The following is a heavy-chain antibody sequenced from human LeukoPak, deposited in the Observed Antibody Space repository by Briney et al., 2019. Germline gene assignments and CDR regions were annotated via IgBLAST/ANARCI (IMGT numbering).Heavy chain of an antibody. CDR2: ISFDGSNI. J-gene: IGHJ4*02. Sequence: GGSLRLSCAASGFTFSSSAMHWVRQAPAKGLQWVAVISFDGSNIYYADSVKGRFTISRNNSENTLYLQMNSLRAEDTAVYYCARQGFCSGGGCYPGPFDYWGQGTLVTVSS. D-gene: IGHD2-15*01. CDR1: GFTFSSSA. V-gene: IGHV3-30*04. CDR3: ARQGFCSGGGCYPGPFDY.